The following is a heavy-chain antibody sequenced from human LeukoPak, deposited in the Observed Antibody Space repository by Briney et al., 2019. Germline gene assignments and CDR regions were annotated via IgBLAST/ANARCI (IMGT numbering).Heavy chain of an antibody. D-gene: IGHD3-10*01. CDR3: TRSRGRFGELLYWFDP. V-gene: IGHV1-18*01. CDR1: GYSFTSYG. J-gene: IGHJ5*02. CDR2: ISGYNGKT. Sequence: ASVKVSCKASGYSFTSYGISWVRQAPGQGLEWMGWISGYNGKTNYAQKFQGRVTMTTDTSTSTAYVELRSLRSDYTAVYYCTRSRGRFGELLYWFDPWGQGTLVTVSS.